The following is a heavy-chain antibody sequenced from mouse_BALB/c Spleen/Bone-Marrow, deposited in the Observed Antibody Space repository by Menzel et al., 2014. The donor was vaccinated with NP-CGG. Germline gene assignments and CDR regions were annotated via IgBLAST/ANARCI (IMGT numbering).Heavy chain of an antibody. V-gene: IGHV1S41*01. CDR3: ARFPIYYGNYGAMDY. Sequence: DLVKPGASVKLSCKASGYTFTSYWINWIKQRPEQGLEWIGRIAPGSGSTYYNEMFKGKATLTVDTSSSTAYIQLSSLSSEDSAAYFCARFPIYYGNYGAMDYWGQGTSVTVSS. CDR1: GYTFTSYW. CDR2: IAPGSGST. D-gene: IGHD2-1*01. J-gene: IGHJ4*01.